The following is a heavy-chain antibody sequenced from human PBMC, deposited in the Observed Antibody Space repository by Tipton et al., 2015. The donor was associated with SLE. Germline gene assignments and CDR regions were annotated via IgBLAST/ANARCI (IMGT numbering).Heavy chain of an antibody. V-gene: IGHV5-51*03. CDR3: ARTTMFYGDSPRSWFDL. CDR2: IYPRDSET. CDR1: GYVFTTYW. Sequence: QLVQSGAEVKKPGESLKISCKASGYVFTTYWIAWVRQMPGKGPEWVGLIYPRDSETKYSPSFQGRVTISADKSISSVSLQWSSLKASDTAIYYCARTTMFYGDSPRSWFDLWGQGTLVTVPS. J-gene: IGHJ5*02. D-gene: IGHD4-17*01.